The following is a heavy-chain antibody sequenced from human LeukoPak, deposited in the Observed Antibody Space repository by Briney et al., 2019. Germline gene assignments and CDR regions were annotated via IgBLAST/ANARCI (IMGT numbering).Heavy chain of an antibody. CDR3: TEYYDFWSGYYYFDC. D-gene: IGHD3-3*01. CDR2: IRSKAYGGTT. CDR1: GFTFGDYA. Sequence: PGGSLRLSCTASGFTFGDYAMSWFRQAPGKGLEWVGFIRSKAYGGTTEYAASVKGTFTISRDHSKSIAYLQMNSLKTEDTAVYYCTEYYDFWSGYYYFDCWGQGTLVTVSS. J-gene: IGHJ4*02. V-gene: IGHV3-49*03.